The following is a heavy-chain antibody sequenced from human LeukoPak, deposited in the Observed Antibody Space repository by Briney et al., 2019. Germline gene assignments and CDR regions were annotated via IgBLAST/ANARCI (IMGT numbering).Heavy chain of an antibody. CDR3: ARHPRSGSYYGVFDY. J-gene: IGHJ4*02. CDR1: GGSISSYY. CDR2: IYTSGST. Sequence: SETLSLTCTVSGGSISSYYWSWIRQPAGKGLEWIGRIYTSGSTNYNPSLKSRVTISVDTSKNQFSLKLSSVTAADTAVYYCARHPRSGSYYGVFDYWGQGTLVTVSS. D-gene: IGHD1-26*01. V-gene: IGHV4-4*07.